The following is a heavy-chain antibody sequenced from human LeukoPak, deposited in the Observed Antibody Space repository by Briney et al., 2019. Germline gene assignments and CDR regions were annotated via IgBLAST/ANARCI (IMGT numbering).Heavy chain of an antibody. V-gene: IGHV3-23*01. CDR3: AKDLEAGSSWYGRVFDC. CDR1: GFTFSSYA. Sequence: QPGGSLRLSCAASGFTFSSYAMSWVRQAPGKGLEWVSTISGSGGSTYYADSVKGRFSISRDNSKNTLYLQMNSLRAEDAAIYYCAKDLEAGSSWYGRVFDCWGQGTLVTVSS. J-gene: IGHJ4*02. CDR2: ISGSGGST. D-gene: IGHD6-13*01.